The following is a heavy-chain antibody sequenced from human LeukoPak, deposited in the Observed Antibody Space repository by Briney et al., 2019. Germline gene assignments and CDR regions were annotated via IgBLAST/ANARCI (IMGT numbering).Heavy chain of an antibody. CDR2: IRYDGSNK. J-gene: IGHJ4*02. CDR1: GFTFSSYG. V-gene: IGHV3-30*02. D-gene: IGHD5-18*01. Sequence: GGSLRLSCAASGFTFSSYGMNWVRQAPGKGLEWVAFIRYDGSNKYYADSVKGRFTISRDNSKNTLYLQMNSLRAEDTAVYYCAKDLDSYGYIGYYFDYWGQGTLVTVSS. CDR3: AKDLDSYGYIGYYFDY.